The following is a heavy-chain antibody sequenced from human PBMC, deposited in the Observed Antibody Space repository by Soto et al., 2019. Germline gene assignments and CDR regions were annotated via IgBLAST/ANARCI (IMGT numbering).Heavy chain of an antibody. Sequence: SETLSLTCAVSGGSISRGGYSWSWIRQPPGKGLECIGYIYHNGSTYYNPSLKSRVTISADRSKNQLSLKLTSVTAADTAVYYCARASLGWLLSFFDYWGQGTLVTVSS. CDR3: ARASLGWLLSFFDY. J-gene: IGHJ4*02. CDR2: IYHNGST. V-gene: IGHV4-30-2*01. CDR1: GGSISRGGYS. D-gene: IGHD3-3*01.